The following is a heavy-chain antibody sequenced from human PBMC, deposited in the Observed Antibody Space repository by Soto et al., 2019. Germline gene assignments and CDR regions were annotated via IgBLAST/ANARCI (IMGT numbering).Heavy chain of an antibody. D-gene: IGHD3-10*02. CDR1: GYTFTAYH. V-gene: IGHV1-2*02. CDR3: ARNMDYYYGRGSGNGHGV. Sequence: QVRLVQSGAEVKEPGDSVRVSCEASGYTFTAYHIHWVRQAPGQGLEWMGWINPKFGDTGYAQDFQGRGSMTSDMSISTVYMELSRLTSDDTAIYSCARNMDYYYGRGSGNGHGVRGQGPTVTVFS. J-gene: IGHJ6*02. CDR2: INPKFGDT.